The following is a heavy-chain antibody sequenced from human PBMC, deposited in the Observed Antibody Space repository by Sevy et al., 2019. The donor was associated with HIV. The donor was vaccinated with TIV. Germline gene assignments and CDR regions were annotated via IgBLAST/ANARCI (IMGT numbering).Heavy chain of an antibody. Sequence: GGSLRLSCAASGFTFRTYNMNWVRLAPGKGLEWVSFISSSSGYIYYADSVKGRFTISRDNDKNSLYLQMNSLRAEDTAVYYCTRDKTILEGRYGMDVWGQGTTVTVSS. CDR2: ISSSSGYI. V-gene: IGHV3-21*01. D-gene: IGHD3-3*01. CDR1: GFTFRTYN. CDR3: TRDKTILEGRYGMDV. J-gene: IGHJ6*02.